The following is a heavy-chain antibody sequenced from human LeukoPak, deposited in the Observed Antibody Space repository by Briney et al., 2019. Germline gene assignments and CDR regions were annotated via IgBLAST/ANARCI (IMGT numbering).Heavy chain of an antibody. CDR2: ISGSGGST. CDR1: GFTFSSYA. V-gene: IGHV3-23*01. CDR3: AKDLSIFGVVISRHYFDY. Sequence: GGSLRLSCAASGFTFSSYAMSWVRQAPGKGLEWVSAISGSGGSTYYADSVKGRFTTSRDNSKNTLYLQMNSLRAEDTAVYYCAKDLSIFGVVISRHYFDYWGQGTLVTVSS. J-gene: IGHJ4*02. D-gene: IGHD3-3*01.